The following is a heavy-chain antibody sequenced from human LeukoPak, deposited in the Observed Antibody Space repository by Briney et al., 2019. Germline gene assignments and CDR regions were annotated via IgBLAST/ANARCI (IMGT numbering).Heavy chain of an antibody. CDR1: GFTFSTTW. D-gene: IGHD1-7*01. CDR3: ATAGNYRSDN. V-gene: IGHV3-74*01. Sequence: GGSLRLSCAAPGFTFSTTWLHWVRQTPGEGLVWVSRMNSDGSTTNYADSVKGRFTISRDNAKSTLYLQMNNLRVEDTAVYYCATAGNYRSDNWGQGTLVTVSP. J-gene: IGHJ4*02. CDR2: MNSDGSTT.